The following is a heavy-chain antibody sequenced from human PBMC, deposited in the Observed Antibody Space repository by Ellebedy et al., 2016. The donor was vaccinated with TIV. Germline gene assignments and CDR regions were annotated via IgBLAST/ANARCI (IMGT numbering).Heavy chain of an antibody. D-gene: IGHD6-19*01. J-gene: IGHJ4*02. CDR3: ARGLLSPFIAVAGLLDY. V-gene: IGHV1-3*01. CDR1: GYTFTYRY. CDR2: INAGNGNT. Sequence: ASVKVSCXASGYTFTYRYLHWVRQAPGQALEWMGWINAGNGNTKYSQKFQGRVTITRDTSASTAYMELSSLRSEDTAVYYCARGLLSPFIAVAGLLDYWGQGTLVTVSS.